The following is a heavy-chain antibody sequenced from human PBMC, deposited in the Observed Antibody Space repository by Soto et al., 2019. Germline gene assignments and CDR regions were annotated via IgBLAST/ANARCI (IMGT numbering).Heavy chain of an antibody. Sequence: QVQLVESGGGVVHPGRSLRLSCAASGFNFSSYVMHWVGQAPGKGLEWVVVIWYDGGNKYYADSVKGHFTISRDNSKKALYMQKNTLRAEDRAVYYCARDRQWLPRDGLRSSYYFDYWGQGTLVTVSS. CDR2: IWYDGGNK. CDR3: ARDRQWLPRDGLRSSYYFDY. CDR1: GFNFSSYV. V-gene: IGHV3-33*01. D-gene: IGHD6-19*01. J-gene: IGHJ4*02.